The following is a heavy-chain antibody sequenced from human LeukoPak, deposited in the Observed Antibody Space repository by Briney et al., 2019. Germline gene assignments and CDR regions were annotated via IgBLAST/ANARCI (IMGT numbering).Heavy chain of an antibody. CDR3: VKDGGYSGYETFGY. V-gene: IGHV3-74*01. CDR2: INSDGSST. D-gene: IGHD5-12*01. Sequence: GGSLRLSCAASGFTFSRYWMHWVRQGPGKGLVWVSRINSDGSSTSYADSVKGRFTISRDNSKNTLYLQMSSLRAEDTAVYYCVKDGGYSGYETFGYWGQGTLVTVSS. CDR1: GFTFSRYW. J-gene: IGHJ4*02.